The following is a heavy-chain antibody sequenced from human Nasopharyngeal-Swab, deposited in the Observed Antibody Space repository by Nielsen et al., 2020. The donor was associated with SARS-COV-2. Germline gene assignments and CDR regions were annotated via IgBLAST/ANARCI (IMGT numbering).Heavy chain of an antibody. CDR3: AGYCSSTSCYGSYYFDY. V-gene: IGHV4-30-2*01. D-gene: IGHD2-2*01. J-gene: IGHJ4*02. CDR2: IYHSGST. Sequence: WIRQPPGKGLEWIGYIYHSGSTYYNPSLKSRVTISVDRSKNQFSLKLSSVTAADTAVYYCAGYCSSTSCYGSYYFDYWGQGTLVTVSS.